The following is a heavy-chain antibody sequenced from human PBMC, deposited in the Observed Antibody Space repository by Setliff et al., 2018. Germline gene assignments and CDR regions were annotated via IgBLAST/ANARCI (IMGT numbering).Heavy chain of an antibody. CDR3: AREGVDTRSSTDYRYYMDV. CDR1: GGTFSNYG. V-gene: IGHV1-69*05. Sequence: SVKVSCKASGGTFSNYGVSWVRQAPGQGLKWMGGTIPLFGTTDYAQKFHGRVTIITDESTSTAYMELSSLASDDTAVYYCAREGVDTRSSTDYRYYMDVWGQGTTVTVSS. CDR2: TIPLFGTT. D-gene: IGHD5-18*01. J-gene: IGHJ6*03.